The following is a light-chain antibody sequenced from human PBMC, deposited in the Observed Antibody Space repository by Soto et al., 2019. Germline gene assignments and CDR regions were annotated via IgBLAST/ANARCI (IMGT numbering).Light chain of an antibody. CDR3: MQLLHPPLT. CDR2: LAS. V-gene: IGKV2-28*01. J-gene: IGKJ4*01. CDR1: QSLLHSNGYNY. Sequence: DVVMTQSPLSLPVTPGEPASISCRSSQSLLHSNGYNYLAWFLQKAGQSPQLLIYLASSRASGVPDRFSGSGSGTDFTLEISSVEAEHVGIYYCMQLLHPPLTFGGGTKVEIK.